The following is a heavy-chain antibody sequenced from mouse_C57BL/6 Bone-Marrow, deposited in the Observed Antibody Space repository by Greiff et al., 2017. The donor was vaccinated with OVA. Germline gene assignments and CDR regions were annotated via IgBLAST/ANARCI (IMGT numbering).Heavy chain of an antibody. V-gene: IGHV1-81*01. CDR2: IYPRSGNT. D-gene: IGHD2-2*01. J-gene: IGHJ3*01. CDR1: GYTFTSYG. Sequence: QVQLQQSGAELARPGASVKLSCKASGYTFTSYGISWVKQRTGQGLEWIGEIYPRSGNTSYNEKFKGKATLTADKSSSTAYMELRSLTSEDSAVYFCARGLWFSWFADWGQGTLVTVSA. CDR3: ARGLWFSWFAD.